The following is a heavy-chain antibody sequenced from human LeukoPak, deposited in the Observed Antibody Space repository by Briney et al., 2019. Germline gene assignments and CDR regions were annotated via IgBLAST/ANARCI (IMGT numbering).Heavy chain of an antibody. Sequence: PGGSLRLSCAASGFTFSGSAMHWVRQASGKGLEWVGRIRSKANSYATAYAASVKGRFTISRDDSKNTAYLQMNSLKTEDTAVYYCTSHPDIAVAGAPTPPPWGQGTLVTVSS. CDR2: IRSKANSYAT. CDR1: GFTFSGSA. D-gene: IGHD6-19*01. V-gene: IGHV3-73*01. J-gene: IGHJ5*02. CDR3: TSHPDIAVAGAPTPPP.